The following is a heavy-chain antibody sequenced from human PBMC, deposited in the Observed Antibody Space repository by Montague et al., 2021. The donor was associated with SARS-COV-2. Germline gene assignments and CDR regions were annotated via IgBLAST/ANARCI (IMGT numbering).Heavy chain of an antibody. V-gene: IGHV4-34*01. CDR1: GGSFSGYY. J-gene: IGHJ4*02. Sequence: SETLSLTCVVYGGSFSGYYWSWIRQPPGKGLEWIGEINHSGSTNYNPSLKSRVTISVDTSKKQFSLRLNSVIAADTAVYYCARGGGYSYGALDYWGQGTLVPVSS. CDR3: ARGGGYSYGALDY. D-gene: IGHD5-18*01. CDR2: INHSGST.